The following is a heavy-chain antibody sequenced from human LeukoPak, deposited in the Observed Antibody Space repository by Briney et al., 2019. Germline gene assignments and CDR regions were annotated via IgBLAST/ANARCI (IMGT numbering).Heavy chain of an antibody. CDR1: GFTFSGSA. V-gene: IGHV3-23*01. J-gene: IGHJ3*01. Sequence: GGSLRLSCAASGFTFSGSAMSWVRQAPGEGLEWVSLISYSGANSYYTDSVRGRFTISRDNSKDTLSRQMNCLRAEDTATYYCARDMQLSTWGLGTMVTVSS. D-gene: IGHD3-16*02. CDR3: ARDMQLST. CDR2: ISYSGANS.